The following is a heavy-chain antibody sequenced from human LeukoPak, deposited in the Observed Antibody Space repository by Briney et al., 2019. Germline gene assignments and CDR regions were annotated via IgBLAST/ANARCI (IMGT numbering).Heavy chain of an antibody. Sequence: GGSLRLSCSASGFTFDDYGMSWVRQIPGKGLEWGAGINWNNGKTKYAASVKGQFTISRDNAKNSLYLQMNSLRDEDTALYYCARPRDLCSSSSCPSFDYWGQGTLVIVSS. D-gene: IGHD2-15*01. CDR1: GFTFDDYG. CDR2: INWNNGKT. CDR3: ARPRDLCSSSSCPSFDY. V-gene: IGHV3-20*04. J-gene: IGHJ4*02.